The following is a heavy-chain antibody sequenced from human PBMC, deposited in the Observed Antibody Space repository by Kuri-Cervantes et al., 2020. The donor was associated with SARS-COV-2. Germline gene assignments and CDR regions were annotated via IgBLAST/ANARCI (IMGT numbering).Heavy chain of an antibody. CDR1: GFTFSSYA. J-gene: IGHJ6*02. D-gene: IGHD3-10*01. CDR3: AGSSIAPNYYYYGMDV. V-gene: IGHV3-30-3*01. CDR2: IAYDGSNK. Sequence: GGSLRLSCAASGFTFSSYAMHWGRQAPGKGLVWVAVIAYDGSNKYYADSVKGRFTIPRDNSKNTLYLRMNSLRAEDTAVYYCAGSSIAPNYYYYGMDVWGQGTTVTVSS.